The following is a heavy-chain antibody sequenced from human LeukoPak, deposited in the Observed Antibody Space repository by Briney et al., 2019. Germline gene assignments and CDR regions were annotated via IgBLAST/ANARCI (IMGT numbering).Heavy chain of an antibody. J-gene: IGHJ5*02. D-gene: IGHD3-10*01. Sequence: SETLSLTCTVSGGXISSNYWSWIRKPPGKGLDWIGYIYYSGSTNYNPSLKSRVTISVDTSKNQFSLKLTSVTAADTAVYYCARHLYGSGSYSTWGQGTLVTVSS. CDR2: IYYSGST. CDR3: ARHLYGSGSYST. V-gene: IGHV4-59*08. CDR1: GGXISSNY.